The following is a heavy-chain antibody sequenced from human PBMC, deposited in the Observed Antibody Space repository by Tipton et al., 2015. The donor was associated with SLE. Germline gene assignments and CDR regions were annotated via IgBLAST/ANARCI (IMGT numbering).Heavy chain of an antibody. Sequence: TLSLTCSVSGDSIDSGGYYWSWIRQPPGKGLEWIGNINYSGTTYYNPSLKTRVTISVDTSKIHFSLRLTSVTAADTAVYFCARAIGANYFNFWGQGSLVTVSS. J-gene: IGHJ4*02. CDR2: INYSGTT. CDR3: ARAIGANYFNF. D-gene: IGHD3-16*01. V-gene: IGHV4-39*02. CDR1: GDSIDSGGYY.